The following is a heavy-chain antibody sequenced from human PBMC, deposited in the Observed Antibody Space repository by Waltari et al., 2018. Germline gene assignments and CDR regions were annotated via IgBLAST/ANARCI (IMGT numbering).Heavy chain of an antibody. J-gene: IGHJ4*02. CDR1: GFTFDDYA. CDR3: AKEAYYGDAPFGY. D-gene: IGHD4-17*01. V-gene: IGHV3-9*01. Sequence: EVQLVESGGGLVQPGRSLRLSCAASGFTFDDYAMHWVRQAPGKGLAWVSGISWNSGSIGYADSVKGRFTISRDNAKNSLYLQMNSLRAEDTALYYCAKEAYYGDAPFGYWGQGTLVTVSS. CDR2: ISWNSGSI.